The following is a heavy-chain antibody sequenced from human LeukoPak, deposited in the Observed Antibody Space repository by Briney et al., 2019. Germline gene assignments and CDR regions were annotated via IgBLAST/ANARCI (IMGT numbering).Heavy chain of an antibody. V-gene: IGHV3-21*01. CDR3: ARDIMDYDILTGYYRRPYFDY. CDR1: GFTFSSYS. CDR2: ISSSSSYI. J-gene: IGHJ4*02. D-gene: IGHD3-9*01. Sequence: KPGGSLRLSCAASGFTFSSYSMNWVRQAPGKGLEWVSSISSSSSYIYYADSVKGRFTISRDNAKNSLYLQMNSLRAEDTAVYYCARDIMDYDILTGYYRRPYFDYWGQGTLVTVSS.